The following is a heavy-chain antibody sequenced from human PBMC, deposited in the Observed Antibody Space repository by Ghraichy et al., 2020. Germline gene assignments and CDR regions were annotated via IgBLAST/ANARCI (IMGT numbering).Heavy chain of an antibody. J-gene: IGHJ5*02. CDR2: IIPIFGTA. CDR3: ARGAALGYGGGCIDP. D-gene: IGHD4-23*01. Sequence: SVKVSCKASGGTFSSYAISWVRQAPGQGLEWMGGIIPIFGTANYAQKFQGRVTITADESTSTAYMELSSLRSEDTAVYYCARGAALGYGGGCIDPWGQGTLVTVSS. V-gene: IGHV1-69*13. CDR1: GGTFSSYA.